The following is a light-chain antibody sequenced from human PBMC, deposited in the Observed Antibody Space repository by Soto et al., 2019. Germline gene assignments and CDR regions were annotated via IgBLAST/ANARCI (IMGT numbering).Light chain of an antibody. V-gene: IGKV1-5*01. CDR3: QQYNSYPLT. Sequence: IQMTQSPSTLSASVGDRVTITCRASQSLSTWLAWYQQKPGKAPKLLIYDASSLESGVPSRFSGSGSGTECTLAISSLLPDHFATSYCQQYNSYPLTFGGGTKVEIK. CDR1: QSLSTW. J-gene: IGKJ4*01. CDR2: DAS.